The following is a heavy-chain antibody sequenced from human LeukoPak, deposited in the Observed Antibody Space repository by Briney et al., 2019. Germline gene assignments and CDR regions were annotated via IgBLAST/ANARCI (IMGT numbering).Heavy chain of an antibody. V-gene: IGHV3-49*04. Sequence: GGSLRLSCTASGFTFGDYYMSWVRQAPGKGLEWVGFISSKAYGGTTEYAASVNGRFTISSNDSKSIANLQMNSLKTEDTAVYYCTRGANYFGGIVVWGKGKTVTVSS. CDR2: ISSKAYGGTT. CDR3: TRGANYFGGIVV. J-gene: IGHJ6*04. CDR1: GFTFGDYY.